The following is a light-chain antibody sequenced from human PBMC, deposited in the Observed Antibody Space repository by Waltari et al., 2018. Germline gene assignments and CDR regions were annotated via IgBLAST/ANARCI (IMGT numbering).Light chain of an antibody. J-gene: IGKJ2*01. Sequence: IVLTQSPGTLSLSPGERATLSYRASQTLISGHLAWYQQRPGQAPRLLIYGASNRATGIPDRFSGSGSGTDFTLTIRRLEPEDFAVYYCQQYDNSYTFGQGTKLEIK. CDR3: QQYDNSYT. CDR1: QTLISGH. CDR2: GAS. V-gene: IGKV3-20*01.